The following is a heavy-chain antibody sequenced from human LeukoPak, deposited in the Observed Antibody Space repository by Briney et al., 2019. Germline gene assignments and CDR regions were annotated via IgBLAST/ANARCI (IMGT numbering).Heavy chain of an antibody. V-gene: IGHV1-69*13. D-gene: IGHD2-2*01. CDR2: IIPIFGTA. Sequence: GASVEVSCKASGGTFSSYAISWVRQAPGQGLEWMGGIIPIFGTANYAQKFQGRVTITADESTSTAYMELSSLRSEDTAVYYCARGAVPAAIYNWFDPWGQGTLVTVSS. J-gene: IGHJ5*02. CDR1: GGTFSSYA. CDR3: ARGAVPAAIYNWFDP.